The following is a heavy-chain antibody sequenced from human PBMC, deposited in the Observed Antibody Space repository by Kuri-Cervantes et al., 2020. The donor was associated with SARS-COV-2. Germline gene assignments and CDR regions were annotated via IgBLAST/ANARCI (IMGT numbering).Heavy chain of an antibody. Sequence: GESLKISCAASGFTFSSYAMHWVRQAPGKGLEWVAVISYDGSNKYYADSVKGRFTISRDNSKNTLYLQMNSLRAEDTAAYYCARDHDITMVQGVYFDYWGQGTLVTVSS. V-gene: IGHV3-30-3*01. CDR2: ISYDGSNK. J-gene: IGHJ4*02. CDR3: ARDHDITMVQGVYFDY. D-gene: IGHD3-10*01. CDR1: GFTFSSYA.